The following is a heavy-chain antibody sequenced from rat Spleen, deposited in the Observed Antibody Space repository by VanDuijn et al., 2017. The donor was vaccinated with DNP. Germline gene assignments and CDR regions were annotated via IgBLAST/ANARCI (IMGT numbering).Heavy chain of an antibody. V-gene: IGHV5-22*01. CDR1: GFTFSNYY. CDR3: ARHGRRVFDY. J-gene: IGHJ3*01. D-gene: IGHD1-11*01. Sequence: EVHLVESGGGLVQPGRSLKLSCEASGFTFSNYYLAWVRQAPTKGLELVAYISYFGDNTYSGDSVKGRFTISRDNAKSTLYLQMNSLRSEDMATYYCARHGRRVFDYWGQGTLVTVSS. CDR2: ISYFGDNT.